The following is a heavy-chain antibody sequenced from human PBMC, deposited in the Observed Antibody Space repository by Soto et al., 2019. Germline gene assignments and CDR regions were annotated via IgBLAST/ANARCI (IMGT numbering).Heavy chain of an antibody. Sequence: LSLTCAISGDSVSSNSAAWNWIRQSPSRGLEWLGRTYYRSKWYNDYAVSVKSRITINPDTSKNQFSLQLNSVTPEDTAVYYCARDPAVAVAGYYYYYGMDVWGQGTTVTVSS. CDR3: ARDPAVAVAGYYYYYGMDV. CDR2: TYYRSKWYN. V-gene: IGHV6-1*01. CDR1: GDSVSSNSAA. D-gene: IGHD6-19*01. J-gene: IGHJ6*02.